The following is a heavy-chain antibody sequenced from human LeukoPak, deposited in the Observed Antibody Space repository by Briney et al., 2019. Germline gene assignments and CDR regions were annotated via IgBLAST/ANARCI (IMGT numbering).Heavy chain of an antibody. CDR3: AKHSGGSCYSSFDY. J-gene: IGHJ4*02. CDR1: GFTFSSYA. CDR2: ISGSGGST. D-gene: IGHD2-15*01. Sequence: PGGSLRLSCAASGFTFSSYAMSWVRQAPGKGLEWVSAISGSGGSTYYADSVKGRFTISRDNSKNTLYLQTNSLRAEDTAVYYCAKHSGGSCYSSFDYWGQGTLVTVSS. V-gene: IGHV3-23*01.